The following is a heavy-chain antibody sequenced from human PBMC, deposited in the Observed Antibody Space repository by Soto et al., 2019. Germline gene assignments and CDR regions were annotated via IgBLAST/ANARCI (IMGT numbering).Heavy chain of an antibody. CDR2: MNPNNGNA. Sequence: ASVKVSCKASGGTFSSYDFSWVRQASGQGLDWMGWMNPNNGNAGFAQKFRGRINMTRNTSISTAYLELSSLRSDDSAVYFCARRKERSGPYYLDLWGQGTQVTVSS. CDR1: GGTFSSYD. J-gene: IGHJ4*02. V-gene: IGHV1-8*02. CDR3: ARRKERSGPYYLDL. D-gene: IGHD6-25*01.